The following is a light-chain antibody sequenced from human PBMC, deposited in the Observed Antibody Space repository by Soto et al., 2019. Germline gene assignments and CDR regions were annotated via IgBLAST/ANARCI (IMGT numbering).Light chain of an antibody. Sequence: EIVMTQSPATLSVSPGERATLSCRASQSVSTSLAWYQQKPGQAPRLLISGASTRATGVPARFSGSGSETEFTPTISRLQSEDFAIYYCQQYNNWWTFGQGTKVEIK. J-gene: IGKJ1*01. CDR2: GAS. CDR1: QSVSTS. V-gene: IGKV3-15*01. CDR3: QQYNNWWT.